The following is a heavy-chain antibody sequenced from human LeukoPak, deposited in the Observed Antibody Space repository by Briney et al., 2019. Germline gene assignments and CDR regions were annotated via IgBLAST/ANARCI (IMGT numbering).Heavy chain of an antibody. CDR2: ISSSSSYI. V-gene: IGHV3-21*01. CDR1: GFTFSSYS. Sequence: GGSLRLSCAASGFTFSSYSMNWVRQAPGKGLEWVSSISSSSSYIYYADSVKGRFTISRDNAKNSLYLQMNSLRAEDTAVFYCAKGGGYEAQYYYYYMDVWGKGTTVTISS. J-gene: IGHJ6*03. D-gene: IGHD5-12*01. CDR3: AKGGGYEAQYYYYYMDV.